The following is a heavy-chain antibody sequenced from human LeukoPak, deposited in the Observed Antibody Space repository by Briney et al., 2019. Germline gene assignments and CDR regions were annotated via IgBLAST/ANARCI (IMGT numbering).Heavy chain of an antibody. D-gene: IGHD5-12*01. J-gene: IGHJ4*02. CDR2: IYYSGHT. V-gene: IGHV4-59*08. CDR1: GDSLNTYY. CDR3: ATYKENKVATRGFDH. Sequence: SETLSLTCAVSGDSLNTYYWNWIRQTPGKGLEWIGYIYYSGHTDYNPSLKSRVTISVDTSKNQFSLSLRSVTAADTAVYFCATYKENKVATRGFDHWGQGTLVTVSS.